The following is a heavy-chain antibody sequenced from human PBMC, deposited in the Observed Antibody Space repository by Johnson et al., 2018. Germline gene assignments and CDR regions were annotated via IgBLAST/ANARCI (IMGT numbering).Heavy chain of an antibody. V-gene: IGHV4-59*01. CDR3: AREFLGYCSSTSCYEAFDI. D-gene: IGHD2-2*01. J-gene: IGHJ3*02. CDR1: GGSISSYY. Sequence: QVQLQESGPGLVKPSETLSLTCTVSGGSISSYYWSWIRQPPGKGLEWIGYIYYSGSTNYNPSLKSRVTISVDTSKNQFSLKLRPVTAADTAVYYCAREFLGYCSSTSCYEAFDIWGQGTMVTVSS. CDR2: IYYSGST.